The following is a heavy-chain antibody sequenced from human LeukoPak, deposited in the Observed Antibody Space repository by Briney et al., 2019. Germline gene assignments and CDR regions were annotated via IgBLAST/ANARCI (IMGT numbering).Heavy chain of an antibody. V-gene: IGHV3-7*01. D-gene: IGHD2/OR15-2a*01. CDR1: GFTFSSYA. CDR2: IKQDGSEK. Sequence: GGSLRLSCAASGFTFSSYAMSWVRQAPGKGLEWVANIKQDGSEKFYVDSVKGRFTISRDNAKNSLYLQMNSLRAEDTAVYYCARYFLHSFDYWGQVTLVTVSS. CDR3: ARYFLHSFDY. J-gene: IGHJ4*02.